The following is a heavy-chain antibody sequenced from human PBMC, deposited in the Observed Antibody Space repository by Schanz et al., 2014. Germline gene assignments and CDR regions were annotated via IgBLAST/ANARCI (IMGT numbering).Heavy chain of an antibody. CDR2: ISGRDGST. CDR1: GFTFSSYA. J-gene: IGHJ4*02. V-gene: IGHV3-23*04. CDR3: AKYRGYYRVSGSYRELEY. Sequence: VQLVESGGGVVQPGGSLRLSCAASGFTFSSYAMTWVRQAPGMGLEWVSAISGRDGSTYYADSVRGRFTISRDNSKNTLYLQMNSLRPEDTAVYYCAKYRGYYRVSGSYRELEYWGQGTLVTVSS. D-gene: IGHD3-10*01.